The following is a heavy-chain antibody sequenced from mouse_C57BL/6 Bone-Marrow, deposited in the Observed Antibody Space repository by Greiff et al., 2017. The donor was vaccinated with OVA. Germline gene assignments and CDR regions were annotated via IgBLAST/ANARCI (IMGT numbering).Heavy chain of an antibody. Sequence: EVQGVESGGGLVQPGGSMKLSCAASGFTFSDAWMDWVRQSPEKGLEWVAEIRHKANNHPTYYAESVKGRFTISRDDSESSVYLQMNSLRAEDTVIYYCTRIYYDYAYYVDYWGQGTTLSVSS. J-gene: IGHJ2*01. CDR2: IRHKANNHPT. D-gene: IGHD2-4*01. CDR1: GFTFSDAW. CDR3: TRIYYDYAYYVDY. V-gene: IGHV6-6*01.